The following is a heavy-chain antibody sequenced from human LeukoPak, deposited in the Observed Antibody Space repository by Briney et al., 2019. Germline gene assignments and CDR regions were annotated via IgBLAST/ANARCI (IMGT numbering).Heavy chain of an antibody. CDR2: IYYNGRT. CDR3: AREGVRIAYFDY. CDR1: GGSISAFH. D-gene: IGHD2-15*01. J-gene: IGHJ4*02. V-gene: IGHV4-59*01. Sequence: PSETLSLTCTVSGGSISAFHWSWIRQFPGKGLEWIGYIYYNGRTDFNPSLKSRVNMSVDPSKNQFSLRLGSVTAADTGVYFCAREGVRIAYFDYWGRGPLAGVSS.